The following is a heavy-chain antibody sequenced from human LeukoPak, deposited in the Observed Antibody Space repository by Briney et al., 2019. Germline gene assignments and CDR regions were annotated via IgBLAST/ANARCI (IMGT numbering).Heavy chain of an antibody. V-gene: IGHV4-34*01. CDR1: GGSFSGYC. CDR3: ARETPNIVVVPIYGMDV. J-gene: IGHJ6*02. CDR2: INHSGST. Sequence: SETLSLTCAVYGGSFSGYCWSWIRQPPGKGLEWIGEINHSGSTNYNPSLKSRVTISVDTSKNQFSLKLSSVTAADTAVYYCARETPNIVVVPIYGMDVWGQGTTVTVSS. D-gene: IGHD2-2*01.